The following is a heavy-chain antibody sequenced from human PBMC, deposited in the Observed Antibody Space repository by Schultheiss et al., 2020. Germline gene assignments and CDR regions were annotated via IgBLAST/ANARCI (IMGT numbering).Heavy chain of an antibody. V-gene: IGHV3-53*05. CDR1: GFTVSSNY. Sequence: GGSLRLSCAASGFTVSSNYMSWVRQAPGKGLEWVSVIYSGGSTYYADSVKGRFTISRDNSKNTLYLQMNSLRSEDTALYYCAKVVRTEVTTLRGYFFGLDVWGQGTTVTVAS. J-gene: IGHJ6*02. CDR3: AKVVRTEVTTLRGYFFGLDV. D-gene: IGHD4-17*01. CDR2: IYSGGST.